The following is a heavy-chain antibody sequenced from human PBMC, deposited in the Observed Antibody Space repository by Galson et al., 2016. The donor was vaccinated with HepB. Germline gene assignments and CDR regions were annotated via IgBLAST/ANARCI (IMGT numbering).Heavy chain of an antibody. J-gene: IGHJ4*02. CDR3: TRTGLGDFDY. CDR2: TRNRARSYTT. Sequence: LEWVGRTRNRARSYTTDYAASVKGRFTVSRDNSKRSVYLQMNALKPEDTAVYYCTRTGLGDFDYWGRGILVTVSS. V-gene: IGHV3-72*01.